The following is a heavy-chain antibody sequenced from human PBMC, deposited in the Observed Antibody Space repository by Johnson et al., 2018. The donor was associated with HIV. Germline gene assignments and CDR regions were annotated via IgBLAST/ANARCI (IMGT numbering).Heavy chain of an antibody. J-gene: IGHJ3*02. CDR2: IWNDGSNK. D-gene: IGHD3-10*01. CDR1: GSLFSSYA. V-gene: IGHV3-33*06. Sequence: QVQLVESGGGVVRPGTSLRLSCAASGSLFSSYAMHWVRQAPGKGLEWVTLIWNDGSNKYYTDYVKGRFTISRDNSKNTMYLKMNSLRAEDTALYYCAKDGGYGSGRWNAFDIWGQGTMVTVSS. CDR3: AKDGGYGSGRWNAFDI.